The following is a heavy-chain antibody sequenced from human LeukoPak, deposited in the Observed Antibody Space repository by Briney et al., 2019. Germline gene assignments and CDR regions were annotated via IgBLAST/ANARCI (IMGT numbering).Heavy chain of an antibody. CDR2: IYHSGST. CDR3: ARGTSRVAATLRWFDP. CDR1: GGAISSSNW. V-gene: IGHV4-4*02. J-gene: IGHJ5*02. D-gene: IGHD2-15*01. Sequence: PSETLSLTCAVSGGAISSSNWWSWVLQPPGKGLEWIGEIYHSGSTNYNPSLKSRVTISVDKSKNQFSLKLSSVTAADTAVYYCARGTSRVAATLRWFDPWGQGTLVTVSS.